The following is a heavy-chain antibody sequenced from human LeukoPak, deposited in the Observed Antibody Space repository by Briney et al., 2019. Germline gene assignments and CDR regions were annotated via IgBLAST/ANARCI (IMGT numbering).Heavy chain of an antibody. J-gene: IGHJ4*02. CDR1: GGSVSSGSYY. V-gene: IGHV4-61*01. CDR3: ARLYSSGWRYFDY. Sequence: SETLSLTCTVSGGSVSSGSYYWSWIRQPPGKGLEWIGYIYYSGSTNYNPSLKSRVTISVDTSKNQFSLKLNSVTAADTAVYYCARLYSSGWRYFDYWGQGTLVTVSS. CDR2: IYYSGST. D-gene: IGHD6-19*01.